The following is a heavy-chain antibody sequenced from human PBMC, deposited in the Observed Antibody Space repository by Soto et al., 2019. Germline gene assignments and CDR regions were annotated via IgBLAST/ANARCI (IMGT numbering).Heavy chain of an antibody. V-gene: IGHV4-34*01. J-gene: IGHJ6*02. CDR3: ARGAGLLWFGELLSDYYYYGMDV. CDR2: INHSGST. CDR1: GGSFSGYY. Sequence: SETLSLTCAVYGGSFSGYYWSWIRQPPGEGLEWIGEINHSGSTNYNPSLKSRVTISVDTSKNQFSLKLSSVTAADTAVYYCARGAGLLWFGELLSDYYYYGMDVWGQGTTVTVSS. D-gene: IGHD3-10*01.